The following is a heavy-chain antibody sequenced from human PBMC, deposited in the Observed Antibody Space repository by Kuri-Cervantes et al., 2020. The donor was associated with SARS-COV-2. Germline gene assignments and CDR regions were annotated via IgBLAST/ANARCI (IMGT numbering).Heavy chain of an antibody. CDR3: ARDYFSSWSGPSPGYYYYYYMDV. CDR1: GASSSGHY. V-gene: IGHV4-34*01. Sequence: GSLRPSCPVYGASSSGHYWSWVRQPPGKGLEWIGEINHIGSTNYNPSLKRRVTISVDTSKNQSSLKLSSVNAADTAVYYCARDYFSSWSGPSPGYYYYYYMDVWGKGTTVTVSS. D-gene: IGHD3-3*01. CDR2: INHIGST. J-gene: IGHJ6*03.